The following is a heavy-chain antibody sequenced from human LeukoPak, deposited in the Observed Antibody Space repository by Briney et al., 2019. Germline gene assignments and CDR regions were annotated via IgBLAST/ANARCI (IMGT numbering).Heavy chain of an antibody. CDR3: TKDREQWLVLLSYYYGMDV. V-gene: IGHV3-23*01. D-gene: IGHD6-19*01. Sequence: PGGSLRLSCAASGFTFSSYAMSWVRQAPGKGLEWVSAISGSGGSTYYADSVKGRFTISRDNSKNTLYLQMNSLRAEDTAVYYCTKDREQWLVLLSYYYGMDVWGQGTTVTVSS. CDR2: ISGSGGST. CDR1: GFTFSSYA. J-gene: IGHJ6*02.